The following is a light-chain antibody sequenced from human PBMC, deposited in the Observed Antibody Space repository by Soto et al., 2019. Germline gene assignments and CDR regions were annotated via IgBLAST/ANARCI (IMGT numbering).Light chain of an antibody. Sequence: EIVLTQSPATLSLSPGERATLSCRASQSVSTYLAWYQQKPGQAPRLLIYDASNRATGIPARFSGSGSGTDFTLTISSPEPEDFAVYYCQQRSNWPPWTFGQGTKVAI. CDR1: QSVSTY. CDR2: DAS. J-gene: IGKJ1*01. CDR3: QQRSNWPPWT. V-gene: IGKV3-11*01.